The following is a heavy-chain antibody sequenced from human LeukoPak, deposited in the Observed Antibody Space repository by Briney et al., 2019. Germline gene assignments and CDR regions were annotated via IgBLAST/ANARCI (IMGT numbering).Heavy chain of an antibody. CDR1: GFTFSVYA. CDR3: ARSGLSRFDY. CDR2: FSGSGGST. Sequence: GGSLRLSCAASGFTFSVYAMSWVRQAPGKGLEWVSAFSGSGGSTYYADSVKGRFTISRDNSKNTLYLQMNSLRAEDTAVYYCARSGLSRFDYWGQGTLVTVSS. D-gene: IGHD4/OR15-4a*01. V-gene: IGHV3-23*01. J-gene: IGHJ4*02.